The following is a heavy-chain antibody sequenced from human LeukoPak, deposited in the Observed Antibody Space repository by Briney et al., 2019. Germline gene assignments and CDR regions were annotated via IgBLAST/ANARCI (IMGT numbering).Heavy chain of an antibody. CDR1: GGSFSGYY. CDR2: INHSGST. D-gene: IGHD3-22*01. CDR3: AREFYDNAFDI. V-gene: IGHV4-34*01. Sequence: SETLSLTCAVYGGSFSGYYWSWIRQPPGKGLEWIGEINHSGSTNYNPSLKSRVTISVDTSKNQFSLKLSSVIAADTAVYYCAREFYDNAFDIWGQGTMVTVSS. J-gene: IGHJ3*02.